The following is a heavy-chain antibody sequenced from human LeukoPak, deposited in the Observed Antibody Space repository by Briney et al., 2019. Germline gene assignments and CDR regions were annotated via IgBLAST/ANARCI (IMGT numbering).Heavy chain of an antibody. V-gene: IGHV1-2*02. CDR1: GYTFTGYY. J-gene: IGHJ3*02. Sequence: ASVKVSCKASGYTFTGYYMHWVRQAPGQGLEWMGWINPNSGGTNYAQKLQGRVTMTTDTSTSTAYMELRSLRSDDTAVYYCARADGSVDAFDIWGQGTMVTVSS. D-gene: IGHD3-10*01. CDR2: INPNSGGT. CDR3: ARADGSVDAFDI.